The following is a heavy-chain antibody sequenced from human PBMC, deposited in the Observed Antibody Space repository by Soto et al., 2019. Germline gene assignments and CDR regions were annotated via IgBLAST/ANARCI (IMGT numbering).Heavy chain of an antibody. J-gene: IGHJ6*02. CDR1: GYSFTSYW. CDR2: IYPGDSDT. Sequence: GESLKISGKGSGYSFTSYWIGWVRQVPGKGLEWMGIIYPGDSDTRYSPSFQGQVTISADKSISTAYLQWSSLKASDTAMYYCARLYYDILTGYNYYYYYGMDVWGQGTTVTVSS. V-gene: IGHV5-51*01. CDR3: ARLYYDILTGYNYYYYYGMDV. D-gene: IGHD3-9*01.